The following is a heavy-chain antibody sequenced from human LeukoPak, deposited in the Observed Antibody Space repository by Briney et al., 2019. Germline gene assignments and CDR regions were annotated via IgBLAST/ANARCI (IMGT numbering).Heavy chain of an antibody. CDR1: GFTFSSYS. V-gene: IGHV3-48*02. D-gene: IGHD3-3*01. CDR3: ARDRDYDSWSGYHTSGAFDI. Sequence: GGSLRLSCAASGFTFSSYSMNWVRQAPGKGLEWVSYISSSSSTIYYADSVKGRFTISRDNAKNSLYLQMNSLRDEDTAVYYCARDRDYDSWSGYHTSGAFDIWGQGTMVTVSS. J-gene: IGHJ3*02. CDR2: ISSSSSTI.